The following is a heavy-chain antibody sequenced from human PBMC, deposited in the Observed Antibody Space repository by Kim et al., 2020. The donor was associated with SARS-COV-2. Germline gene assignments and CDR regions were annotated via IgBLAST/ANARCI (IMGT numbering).Heavy chain of an antibody. Sequence: ASVKVSCKASGYTFTSYAMHWVRQAPGQRLEWMGWINAGNGNTKYSQKFQGRVTITRDTSASTAYMELSSLRSEDTAVYYCARLVGATGGIDYWGQGTLVTVSS. CDR1: GYTFTSYA. J-gene: IGHJ4*02. D-gene: IGHD1-26*01. CDR2: INAGNGNT. V-gene: IGHV1-3*01. CDR3: ARLVGATGGIDY.